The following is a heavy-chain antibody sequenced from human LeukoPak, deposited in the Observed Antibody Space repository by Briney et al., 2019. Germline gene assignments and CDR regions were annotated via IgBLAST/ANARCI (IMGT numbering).Heavy chain of an antibody. CDR3: AKYYEFWSGYLPFDY. J-gene: IGHJ4*02. Sequence: GGSLRLSCAASGVTFRSYWMSWVRQAPGKGLEWVANIKQDGSEKYYVDSVKGRFTISRDNAENSLYLQMNSLRAEYTAMYYCAKYYEFWSGYLPFDYWGQGTLVTVSS. CDR2: IKQDGSEK. CDR1: GVTFRSYW. V-gene: IGHV3-7*01. D-gene: IGHD3-3*01.